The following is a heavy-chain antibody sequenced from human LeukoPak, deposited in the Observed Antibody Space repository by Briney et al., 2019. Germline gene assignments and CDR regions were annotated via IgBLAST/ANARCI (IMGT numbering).Heavy chain of an antibody. D-gene: IGHD5-18*01. CDR2: ISASGGTT. CDR1: GFTFSSYS. V-gene: IGHV3-23*01. CDR3: AKDSQQLWSQKYFDY. J-gene: IGHJ4*02. Sequence: PGGSLRLSCAASGFTFSSYSMNWVRQAPGKGLEWVSAISASGGTTYYADSVKGRFTISRDNSKNTLSLQLDSLRAEDTAVYYCAKDSQQLWSQKYFDYWGQGTLVTVSS.